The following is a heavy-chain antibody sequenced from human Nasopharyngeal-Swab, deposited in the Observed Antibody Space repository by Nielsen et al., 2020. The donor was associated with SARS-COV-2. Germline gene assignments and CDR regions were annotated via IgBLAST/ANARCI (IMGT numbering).Heavy chain of an antibody. V-gene: IGHV1-69*01. Sequence: WIRQPPGKGLEWMGGIIPIFGTANYAQKFQGRVTITADESTSTAYMELSSLRSEDTAVYYCAREGVVAVAGSDYYGMDVWGQGTTVTVSS. CDR3: AREGVVAVAGSDYYGMDV. J-gene: IGHJ6*02. D-gene: IGHD2-15*01. CDR2: IIPIFGTA.